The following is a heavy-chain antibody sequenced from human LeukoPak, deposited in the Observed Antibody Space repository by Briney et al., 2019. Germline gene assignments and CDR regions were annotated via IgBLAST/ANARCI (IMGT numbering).Heavy chain of an antibody. D-gene: IGHD3-16*01. V-gene: IGHV3-7*01. CDR2: IKQDGSEK. J-gene: IGHJ5*02. Sequence: PRGSLRLSCAPSGDSASDYWVTWVRQAPGKGLEWVANIKQDGSEKTYVDSVKGRFTISRDNAKNSLYMQRNSLRVEDTAMYCCVRDGGTDWYDPWGQGTLVTVFS. CDR3: VRDGGTDWYDP. CDR1: GDSASDYW.